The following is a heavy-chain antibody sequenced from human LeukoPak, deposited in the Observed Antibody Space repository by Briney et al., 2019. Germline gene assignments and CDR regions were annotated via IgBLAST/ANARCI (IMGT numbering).Heavy chain of an antibody. CDR2: INPNSGGT. J-gene: IGHJ4*02. CDR1: GYTFTGYY. Sequence: ASVKVSCKASGYTFTGYYMHWVRRAPGQGLEWMGWINPNSGGTNYAQKFQGRVTMTRDTSISTAYMELSRLRSDDTAVYYCARTDMTEYYFDYGGQGTLVTVSS. CDR3: ARTDMTEYYFDY. V-gene: IGHV1-2*02.